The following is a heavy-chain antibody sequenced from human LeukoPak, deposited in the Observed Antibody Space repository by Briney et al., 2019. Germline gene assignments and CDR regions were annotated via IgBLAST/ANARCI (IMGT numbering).Heavy chain of an antibody. Sequence: GGSLRLSCAASGFSFTKYAMSWARQAPGKGLEWVSGMSSSGDSTDYADSVKGRFTISRDNSKNTLYLQMDSLRVEDTAVFCAKVSFDGGVIPYFDSWGQGTVVTVSS. V-gene: IGHV3-23*01. CDR3: AKVSFDGGVIPYFDS. CDR1: GFSFTKYA. D-gene: IGHD3-16*02. J-gene: IGHJ4*02. CDR2: MSSSGDST.